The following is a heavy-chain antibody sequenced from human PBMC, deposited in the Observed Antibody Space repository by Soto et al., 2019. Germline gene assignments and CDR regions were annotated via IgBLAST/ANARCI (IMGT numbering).Heavy chain of an antibody. D-gene: IGHD6-13*01. CDR3: TTDKRIAAAGTVWAFDY. CDR1: GFTFSNAW. V-gene: IGHV3-15*01. CDR2: IKSKTDGGTT. Sequence: GGSLRLSCAASGFTFSNAWMSWVRQAPGKGLEWVGRIKSKTDGGTTDYAAPVKGRFTISRDDSKNTLYLQMNSLKTEDTAVYYCTTDKRIAAAGTVWAFDYWGQGTLVTVSS. J-gene: IGHJ4*02.